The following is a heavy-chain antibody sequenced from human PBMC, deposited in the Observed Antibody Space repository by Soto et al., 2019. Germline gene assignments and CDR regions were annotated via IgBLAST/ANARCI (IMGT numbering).Heavy chain of an antibody. V-gene: IGHV3-30*18. J-gene: IGHJ4*02. CDR3: AKDTYYHDTSGYYIFEF. CDR2: ISYDGGNE. D-gene: IGHD3-22*01. CDR1: GFTFSSFG. Sequence: GGSLRLSCVASGFTFSSFGMHWVRQAPGKGLEWVSHISYDGGNEHSADSVKGRFTISRDNSEDTLYLQMDSLRVEDTAVYFCAKDTYYHDTSGYYIFEFWGQGNLVTVSS.